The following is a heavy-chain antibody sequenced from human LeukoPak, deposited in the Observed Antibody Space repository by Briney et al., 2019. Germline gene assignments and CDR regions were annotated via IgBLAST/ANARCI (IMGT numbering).Heavy chain of an antibody. D-gene: IGHD3-10*01. CDR3: AEGNYFDY. CDR1: GFTFRSYW. Sequence: PGGSLRLSCAASGFTFRSYWMHWVRQAPGKGLEWVANIKQDGSEKYYVDSVKGRFTISRDNAKNSLYLQMNSLRAEDTAVYYCAEGNYFDYWGQGTLVTVSS. V-gene: IGHV3-7*01. J-gene: IGHJ4*02. CDR2: IKQDGSEK.